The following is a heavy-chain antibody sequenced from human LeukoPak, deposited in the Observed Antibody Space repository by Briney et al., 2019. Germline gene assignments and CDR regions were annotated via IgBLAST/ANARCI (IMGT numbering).Heavy chain of an antibody. Sequence: PGGSLRLSCAASGFTFSSYAMSWVRQAPGKGLEWVSAISGSGGSTYYADSVKGRFTISRDNSKNTLYLQMNSLRAEDTAVYYCAKPIGIFGVVPCFDYWGQGALVTVSS. J-gene: IGHJ4*02. CDR2: ISGSGGST. CDR3: AKPIGIFGVVPCFDY. V-gene: IGHV3-23*01. CDR1: GFTFSSYA. D-gene: IGHD3-3*01.